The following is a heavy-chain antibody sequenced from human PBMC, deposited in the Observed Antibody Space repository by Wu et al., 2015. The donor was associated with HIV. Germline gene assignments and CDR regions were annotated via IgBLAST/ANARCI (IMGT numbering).Heavy chain of an antibody. Sequence: QVHLVQSGAEVKKPGASVKVSCKASGYTFTNYDINWVRQATGQGLEWMGWMNPNSGDTGYAQKFQGRVTMTRNTSISTAYMELSSLTSEDTAVYYCARTYRLDNEGSYYYYGMDVWGQGTTVTVSS. CDR1: GYTFTNYD. CDR2: MNPNSGDT. CDR3: ARTYRLDNEGSYYYYGMDV. D-gene: IGHD3-16*01. J-gene: IGHJ6*02. V-gene: IGHV1-8*01.